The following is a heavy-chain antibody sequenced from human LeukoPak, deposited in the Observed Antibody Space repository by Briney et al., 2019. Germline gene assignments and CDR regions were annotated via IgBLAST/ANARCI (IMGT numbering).Heavy chain of an antibody. V-gene: IGHV3-30*15. D-gene: IGHD6-13*01. Sequence: GGSLRLSCAASGFTFSSYAMHWVRQAPGKGLEWVAVISYDGSNKYYADSVKGRFTISRDNSKNTLYLQMSSLRAEDTAVYYCARDTRTGYSSSWYGTIDYWGQGTLVTVSS. J-gene: IGHJ4*02. CDR1: GFTFSSYA. CDR3: ARDTRTGYSSSWYGTIDY. CDR2: ISYDGSNK.